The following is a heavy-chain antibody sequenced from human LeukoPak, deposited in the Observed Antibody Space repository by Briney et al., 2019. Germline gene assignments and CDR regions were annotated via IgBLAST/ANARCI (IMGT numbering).Heavy chain of an antibody. D-gene: IGHD2-21*01. V-gene: IGHV3-7*01. Sequence: GGSLRLSCVASGFSFSNYWMRWVRQAPGKGLEWVADMKSDGSEKNYAQSVNGRFTISRDNAKSSLFLQMNSLRAEDTGFYYCARGGLYSFDSWGQGTLVTVSS. CDR3: ARGGLYSFDS. CDR2: MKSDGSEK. CDR1: GFSFSNYW. J-gene: IGHJ4*02.